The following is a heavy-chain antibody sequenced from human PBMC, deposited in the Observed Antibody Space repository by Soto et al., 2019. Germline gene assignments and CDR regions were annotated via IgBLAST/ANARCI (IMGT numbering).Heavy chain of an antibody. CDR1: GFTFSSYW. Sequence: EVQLVESGGGLVQPGGSLRLSCEASGFTFSSYWMSWVRQAPGKGLEWVANINTDGSEKYHVDSLKGRFTISRDNAKNSLYLQMNSLRDEDTAVYYCARDCSRTRGHNYWGQGTLVTVTS. J-gene: IGHJ4*02. D-gene: IGHD2-2*01. CDR3: ARDCSRTRGHNY. V-gene: IGHV3-7*01. CDR2: INTDGSEK.